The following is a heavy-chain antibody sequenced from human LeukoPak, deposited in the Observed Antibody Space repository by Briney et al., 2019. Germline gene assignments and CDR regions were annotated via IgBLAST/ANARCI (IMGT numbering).Heavy chain of an antibody. Sequence: PGGSLRLSCAASGFTFSTYAIHWVRRAPGKGLEYVSAISSNGGSTYYANSVKGRFTISRDNSKNTLSLQMGSLRAEDMAVYYCARLYCSSTSCLLDYWGQGTLVTVSS. V-gene: IGHV3-64*01. CDR3: ARLYCSSTSCLLDY. CDR2: ISSNGGST. J-gene: IGHJ4*02. CDR1: GFTFSTYA. D-gene: IGHD2-2*01.